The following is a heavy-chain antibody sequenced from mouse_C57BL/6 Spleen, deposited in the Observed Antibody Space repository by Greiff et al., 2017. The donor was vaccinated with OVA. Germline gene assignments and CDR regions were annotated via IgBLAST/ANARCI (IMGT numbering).Heavy chain of an antibody. CDR1: GFTFSDYG. J-gene: IGHJ4*01. CDR3: ARPRDDYAMDY. CDR2: ISSGSSTI. Sequence: EVKVVESGGGLVKPGGSLKLSCAASGFTFSDYGMHWVRQAPEKGLEWVAYISSGSSTIYYADTVKGRFTISRDNAKNTLFLQMTSLRSEDTAMYYCARPRDDYAMDYWGQGTSVTVAS. V-gene: IGHV5-17*01.